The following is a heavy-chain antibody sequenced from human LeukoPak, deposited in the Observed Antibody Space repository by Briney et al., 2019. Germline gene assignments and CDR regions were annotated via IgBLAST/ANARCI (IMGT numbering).Heavy chain of an antibody. Sequence: SETLSLTCAVYGGSFSGYYYTWIRQPPGKGLEWISEINHSGSTTYYPSLNSRVIILVDTSENQFSLKLRSVTAADTAVYYCARGEGQRQLVHIHWGQGTLVTVSS. CDR1: GGSFSGYY. CDR3: ARGEGQRQLVHIH. V-gene: IGHV4-34*01. D-gene: IGHD6-13*01. J-gene: IGHJ4*02. CDR2: INHSGST.